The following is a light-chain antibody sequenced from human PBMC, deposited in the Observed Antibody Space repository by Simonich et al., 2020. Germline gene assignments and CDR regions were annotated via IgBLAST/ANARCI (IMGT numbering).Light chain of an antibody. Sequence: NFMLTQPHSVSESPGKTVTISCTRSRGSIASNYVQWYQQRPGSAPTTVIYEDNQSPSGVPDRFSGSIDSSSNSASLTISGLKTEDEADYYCQSYDSSGWVFGGGTKLTVL. CDR1: RGSIASNY. V-gene: IGLV6-57*03. CDR3: QSYDSSGWV. J-gene: IGLJ3*02. CDR2: EDN.